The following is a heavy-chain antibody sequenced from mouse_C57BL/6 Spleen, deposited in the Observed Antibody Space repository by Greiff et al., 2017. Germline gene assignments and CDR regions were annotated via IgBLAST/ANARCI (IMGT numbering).Heavy chain of an antibody. D-gene: IGHD1-1*01. CDR1: GYTFTSYW. Sequence: QVQLQQPGAELVKPGASVKLSCKASGYTFTSYWMHWVKQRPGRGLEWIGRINPNSGGTKYHEKFKSKATLTVDKPSSTAYMQLSSLTSEDSAVYYCARSYYGSSYEAMDYWGQGTSVTVSS. CDR3: ARSYYGSSYEAMDY. V-gene: IGHV1-72*01. J-gene: IGHJ4*01. CDR2: INPNSGGT.